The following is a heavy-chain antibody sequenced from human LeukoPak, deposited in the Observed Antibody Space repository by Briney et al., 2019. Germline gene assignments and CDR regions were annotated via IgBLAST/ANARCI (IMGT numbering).Heavy chain of an antibody. D-gene: IGHD6-13*01. CDR1: GGSISGYY. CDR2: IYTSGST. CDR3: ARCISQYSSSWTYYYYYMDV. Sequence: KPSETLSLTCTVSGGSISGYYWSWIRQPAGKGLEWIGRIYTSGSTYYNPSLKSRVTISVDTSKNQFSLKLSSVTAADTAVYYCARCISQYSSSWTYYYYYMDVWGKGTTVTVSS. J-gene: IGHJ6*03. V-gene: IGHV4-4*07.